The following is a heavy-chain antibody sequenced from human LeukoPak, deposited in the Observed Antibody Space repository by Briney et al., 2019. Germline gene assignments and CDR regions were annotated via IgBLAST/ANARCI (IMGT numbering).Heavy chain of an antibody. CDR1: GFTFSSYA. J-gene: IGHJ4*02. D-gene: IGHD2-2*01. V-gene: IGHV3-23*01. Sequence: PSGGSLRLSCAASGFTFSSYAMSWVRQAPGKGLEWVSAISGSGGSTYYADSVKGRFTISRDNSKNTLYLQMNSLRAEDTAVYYCAHEIEVVPAAIDYWGQGTLVTVSS. CDR3: AHEIEVVPAAIDY. CDR2: ISGSGGST.